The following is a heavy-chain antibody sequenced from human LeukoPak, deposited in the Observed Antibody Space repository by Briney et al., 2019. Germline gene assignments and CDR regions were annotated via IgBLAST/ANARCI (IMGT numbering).Heavy chain of an antibody. J-gene: IGHJ6*03. CDR2: INENGSEK. Sequence: GGSLRLSCEASGLTFNNYWMSWVRQAPGKGLEWVANINENGSEKYYVGSVKGRFTISRDNAKNPLYLQMNSLRAEDTAVYYCARDWGSGSYYYYYYYMDVWGKGTTVTVSS. V-gene: IGHV3-7*01. CDR3: ARDWGSGSYYYYYYYMDV. CDR1: GLTFNNYW. D-gene: IGHD3-10*01.